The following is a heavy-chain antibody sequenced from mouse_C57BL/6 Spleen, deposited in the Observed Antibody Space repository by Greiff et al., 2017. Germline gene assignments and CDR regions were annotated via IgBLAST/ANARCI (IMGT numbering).Heavy chain of an antibody. Sequence: EVKLQESGPGLVKPSQSLSLTCSVTGYSITSGYYWNWIRQFPGNKLEWMGYISYDGSNNYNPSLKNRISITRDTSKNQFFLKLNSVTTEDTATYYCADGLDYWGQGTSVTVSS. CDR3: ADGLDY. V-gene: IGHV3-6*01. CDR2: ISYDGSN. D-gene: IGHD2-3*01. CDR1: GYSITSGYY. J-gene: IGHJ4*01.